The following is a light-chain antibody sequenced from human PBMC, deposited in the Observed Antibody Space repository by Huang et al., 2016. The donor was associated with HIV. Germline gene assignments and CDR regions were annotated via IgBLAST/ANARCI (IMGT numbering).Light chain of an antibody. Sequence: DAVMTQSPLSLPVPPGEPASISCRSSQSLRHRNGLNYLDWYLQKPGQSPQLLIHLGSSRASGVPDRFSGGSSGTDFSLNISRVEAEDAGIYYCMEALQAPYTFGQGTKLEI. V-gene: IGKV2-28*01. CDR1: QSLRHRNGLNY. CDR3: MEALQAPYT. CDR2: LGS. J-gene: IGKJ2*01.